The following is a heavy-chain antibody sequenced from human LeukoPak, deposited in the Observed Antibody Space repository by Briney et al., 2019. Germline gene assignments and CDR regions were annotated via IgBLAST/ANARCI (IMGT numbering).Heavy chain of an antibody. CDR2: INWNGGST. J-gene: IGHJ3*02. V-gene: IGHV3-20*04. CDR1: GFTFDDYG. D-gene: IGHD3-22*01. Sequence: GGSLRLSCAASGFTFDDYGMSWVRQAPGKGLEWASGINWNGGSTGYADSVKGRFTISRDNAKNSLYLQMNSLRAEDTALYYCATHPQYYYDSSGYSEAFDIWGQGTMVTVSS. CDR3: ATHPQYYYDSSGYSEAFDI.